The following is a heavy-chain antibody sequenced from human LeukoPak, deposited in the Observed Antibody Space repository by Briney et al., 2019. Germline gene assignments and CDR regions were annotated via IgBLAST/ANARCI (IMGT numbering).Heavy chain of an antibody. V-gene: IGHV3-21*01. D-gene: IGHD3-10*01. Sequence: GGSLRLSCAASGFTFSSYSMNWVRQAPGKGLEWVSFISSSSSYTYYADSVKGRFTISRDNAKNSLYLQMNSLRAEDTAVYYCARGPLLWFGQTTDYMDVWGKGTTVTISS. CDR3: ARGPLLWFGQTTDYMDV. J-gene: IGHJ6*03. CDR1: GFTFSSYS. CDR2: ISSSSSYT.